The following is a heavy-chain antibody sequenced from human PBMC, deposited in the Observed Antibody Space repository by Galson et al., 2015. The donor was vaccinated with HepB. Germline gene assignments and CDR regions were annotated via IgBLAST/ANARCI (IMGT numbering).Heavy chain of an antibody. CDR3: ARAPLSGGGYSSGWHAFDI. CDR2: TYYRSKWYN. J-gene: IGHJ3*02. D-gene: IGHD6-19*01. Sequence: RGLEWLGRTYYRSKWYNDYAVSVKSRITINPDTSKNQFSLQLNSVTPEDTAVYYCARAPLSGGGYSSGWHAFDIWGQGTMVTVSS. V-gene: IGHV6-1*01.